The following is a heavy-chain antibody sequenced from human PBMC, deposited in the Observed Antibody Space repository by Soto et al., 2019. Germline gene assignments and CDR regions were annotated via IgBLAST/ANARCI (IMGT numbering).Heavy chain of an antibody. CDR3: AKDRIFGVVTYYYGMDV. CDR2: ISYDGSNK. J-gene: IGHJ6*02. V-gene: IGHV3-30*18. Sequence: VQLVESGGGVVQPGRSLRLSCAASGFTFSSYGMHWLRQAPGKGLEWVAVISYDGSNKYYADSVKARFTISRDNYKNTLYLQMNSLRAEDTAVYYCAKDRIFGVVTYYYGMDVWGQGTTVTVSS. D-gene: IGHD3-3*02. CDR1: GFTFSSYG.